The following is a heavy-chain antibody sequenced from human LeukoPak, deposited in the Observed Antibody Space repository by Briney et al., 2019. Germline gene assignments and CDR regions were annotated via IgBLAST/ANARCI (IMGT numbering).Heavy chain of an antibody. Sequence: GGSLRLSCAASGFTFSDYSMNWVRQAPGKGLEWVSYINGHGDATYYADSVEGRFSISRDNAKKSLYLQMDSLRAEDTAVYYFARXLXRGXSCDYWGQGTLVTVSS. CDR2: INGHGDAT. CDR1: GFTFSDYS. V-gene: IGHV3-48*01. D-gene: IGHD5-18*01. CDR3: ARXLXRGXSCDY. J-gene: IGHJ4*02.